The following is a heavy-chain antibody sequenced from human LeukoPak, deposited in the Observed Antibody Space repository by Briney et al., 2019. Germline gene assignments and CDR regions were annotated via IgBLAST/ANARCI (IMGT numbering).Heavy chain of an antibody. CDR2: INPSGGST. V-gene: IGHV1-46*01. J-gene: IGHJ6*04. Sequence: ASVEVSCKASGYTFTSYYMHWVRQAPGQGLEWMGIINPSGGSTSYAQKFQGRVTMTRDTSTSTVYMELSSLRSEDTAVYYCARGYCSGGSCLTDYGMDVWGKGTTVTVSS. CDR3: ARGYCSGGSCLTDYGMDV. CDR1: GYTFTSYY. D-gene: IGHD2-15*01.